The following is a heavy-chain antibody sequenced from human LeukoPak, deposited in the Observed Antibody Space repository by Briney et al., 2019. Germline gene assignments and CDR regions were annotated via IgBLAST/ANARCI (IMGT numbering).Heavy chain of an antibody. CDR2: IYYSGST. J-gene: IGHJ4*02. Sequence: SETLSLTCTVSGGSISSSSYYWGWIRQPPGKGLEWIGSIYYSGSTYYNPSLKSRVTISVDTSKNQFSLKLSSVTAADTAVYYCARYTSLGYFDYWGQGTLVTVSS. D-gene: IGHD2-2*02. CDR1: GGSISSSSYY. V-gene: IGHV4-39*07. CDR3: ARYTSLGYFDY.